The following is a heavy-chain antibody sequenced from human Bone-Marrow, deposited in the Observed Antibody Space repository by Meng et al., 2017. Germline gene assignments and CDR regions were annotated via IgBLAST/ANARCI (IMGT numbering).Heavy chain of an antibody. Sequence: QGELQEGGAGLLKPPETVSLTCAVYGGYFSGYYWSWFRQPPGKGLEWIGEINHSGSTNYNPSLKSLVTISVDTSKNQFSLKLSSVTAADTAVYYCARGYGIVGANLGLYYFDYWGQGTLVTVSS. D-gene: IGHD1-26*01. CDR3: ARGYGIVGANLGLYYFDY. CDR1: GGYFSGYY. CDR2: INHSGST. J-gene: IGHJ4*02. V-gene: IGHV4-34*02.